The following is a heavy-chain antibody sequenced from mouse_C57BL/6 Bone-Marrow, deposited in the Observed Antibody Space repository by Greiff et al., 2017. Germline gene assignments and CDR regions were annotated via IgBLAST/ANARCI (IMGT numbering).Heavy chain of an antibody. Sequence: EVMLVESGGDLVKPGGSLKLSCAASGFTFSSYGMSWVRQTPDKRLEWVATISSGGSYTYYPDSVKGRFTISRDNAKNTLYLQMSRLKSEDTAIYYCARQKGYYYSSPWYFDVWGTGTTVTVSS. V-gene: IGHV5-6*01. CDR3: ARQKGYYYSSPWYFDV. CDR2: ISSGGSYT. D-gene: IGHD1-1*01. J-gene: IGHJ1*03. CDR1: GFTFSSYG.